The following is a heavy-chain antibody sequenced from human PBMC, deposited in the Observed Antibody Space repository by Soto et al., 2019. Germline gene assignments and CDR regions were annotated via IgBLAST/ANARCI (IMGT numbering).Heavy chain of an antibody. CDR1: GFTFSSYA. J-gene: IGHJ4*02. V-gene: IGHV3-30-3*01. D-gene: IGHD6-13*01. CDR2: ISYDGTNK. CDR3: ARAVSSSWGFDY. Sequence: QEQLVESGGGVVQPGRSLRLSCVASGFTFSSYAMHWVRQAPGKGLEWVAAISYDGTNKYYADSVKGRFTISRDNSKNTLYLKMNSLRTEDTSVYYCARAVSSSWGFDYWGPGTLVTVSS.